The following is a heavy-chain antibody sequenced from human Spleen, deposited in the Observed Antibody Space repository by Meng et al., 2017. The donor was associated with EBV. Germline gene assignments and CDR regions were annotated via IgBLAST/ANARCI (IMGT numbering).Heavy chain of an antibody. CDR1: GDTFSQYW. J-gene: IGHJ5*01. Sequence: GGPGGAVVQPWGSLRLSCVGSGDTFSQYWMHWVRQAPGMGLEWVSRLNEDGATTTYADSVRGRFTISRDNAKNTLYLQMNSLRAEDTAVYYCSRDLVGSDDSWGQGTLVTVSS. CDR2: LNEDGATT. CDR3: SRDLVGSDDS. D-gene: IGHD2-8*02. V-gene: IGHV3-74*01.